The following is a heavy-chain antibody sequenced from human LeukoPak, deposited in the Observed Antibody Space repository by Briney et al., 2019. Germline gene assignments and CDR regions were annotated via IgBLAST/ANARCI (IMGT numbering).Heavy chain of an antibody. CDR2: ISYDGSNK. V-gene: IGHV3-30-3*01. Sequence: GRSLRLSCAASGFTFSSYAMHWVRQAPGKGLEWVAVISYDGSNKYYADSVKGRFTISRDNSKNTLYLQMNSLRAEDTALYYCARGITMVRGVLGAEDYWGQGTLVTVSS. J-gene: IGHJ4*02. D-gene: IGHD3-10*01. CDR1: GFTFSSYA. CDR3: ARGITMVRGVLGAEDY.